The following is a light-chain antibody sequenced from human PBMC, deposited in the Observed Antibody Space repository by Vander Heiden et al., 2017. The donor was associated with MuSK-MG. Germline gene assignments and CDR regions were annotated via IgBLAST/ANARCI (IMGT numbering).Light chain of an antibody. CDR2: EVT. Sequence: QSALTQPASVSGSPGQSITISCTGTSSDVGSYNLVPWYQQHPGKAPKLMISEVTNRPSGVSNRFSGSKSGNTASLTISGLQADDEADYYCSSFTSSTTPFVFGTGTKVTVL. CDR1: SSDVGSYNL. J-gene: IGLJ1*01. CDR3: SSFTSSTTPFV. V-gene: IGLV2-14*02.